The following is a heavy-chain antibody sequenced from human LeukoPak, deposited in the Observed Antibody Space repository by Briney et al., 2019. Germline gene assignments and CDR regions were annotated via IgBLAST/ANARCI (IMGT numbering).Heavy chain of an antibody. Sequence: SETLSLTCTVSGGSISSGGYYWSWIRQHPGKGLEWIGYIYYSGSTYYNPSLKSRVTISVDTSKNQFSLKLSSVTAADTAVYYCARGSYSGLGSFDYWGQGTLVTVSS. D-gene: IGHD1-26*01. CDR3: ARGSYSGLGSFDY. V-gene: IGHV4-31*03. CDR1: GGSISSGGYY. CDR2: IYYSGST. J-gene: IGHJ4*02.